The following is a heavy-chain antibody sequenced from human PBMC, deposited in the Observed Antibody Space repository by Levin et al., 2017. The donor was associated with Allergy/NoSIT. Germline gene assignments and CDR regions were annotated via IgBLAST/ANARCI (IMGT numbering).Heavy chain of an antibody. V-gene: IGHV5-51*01. CDR1: GYSFTSYW. Sequence: GGSLRLSCKGSGYSFTSYWIGWVRQMPGKGLEWMGIIYPGDSDTRYSPSFQGQVTISADKSISTAYLQWSSLKASDTAMYYCARLVVVVAATQGAFDIWGQGTMVTVSS. J-gene: IGHJ3*02. CDR2: IYPGDSDT. D-gene: IGHD2-15*01. CDR3: ARLVVVVAATQGAFDI.